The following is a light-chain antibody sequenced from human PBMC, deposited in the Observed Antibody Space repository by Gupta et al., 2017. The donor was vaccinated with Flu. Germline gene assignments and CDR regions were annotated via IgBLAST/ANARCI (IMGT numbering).Light chain of an antibody. CDR2: DTS. J-gene: IGKJ3*01. Sequence: EIVFTQSPGPLSLSPGERATLSCRASQSVTSGLLVWYQQKPGQAPRLLIYDTSRRATGTPDRFSGSGSGTDFTLTISRLEPEDFAVYYCHHYGSSPLFTFGPGTKVDIK. CDR3: HHYGSSPLFT. V-gene: IGKV3-20*01. CDR1: QSVTSGL.